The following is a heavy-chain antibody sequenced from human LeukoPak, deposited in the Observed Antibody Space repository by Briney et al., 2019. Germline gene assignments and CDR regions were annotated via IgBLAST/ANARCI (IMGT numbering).Heavy chain of an antibody. D-gene: IGHD6-13*01. Sequence: PSETLSLTCTVSGGSISSGDYYWSWIRQPPGKGLEWIGYIYYSGSTYYNPSLKSRVTISVDTSKNQFSLKLSSVTAADTAVYYCARDVQQQLAGTPSFDIWGQGTMVTVSS. CDR1: GGSISSGDYY. J-gene: IGHJ3*02. CDR2: IYYSGST. V-gene: IGHV4-30-4*08. CDR3: ARDVQQQLAGTPSFDI.